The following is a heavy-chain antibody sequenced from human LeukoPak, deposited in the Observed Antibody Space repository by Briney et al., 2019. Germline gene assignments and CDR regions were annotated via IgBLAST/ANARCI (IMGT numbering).Heavy chain of an antibody. Sequence: PGRSLRLSCAASGFTFDDYAMHWGRQAPGKGLEWGSGISWNSGSIGYADAVKGRFTISRDNAKNSLYLQMTSLRAEDTALYYCAKGAAYDLPHGNWFAPWGPGALVTVSS. CDR1: GFTFDDYA. J-gene: IGHJ5*02. CDR3: AKGAAYDLPHGNWFAP. D-gene: IGHD3-3*01. CDR2: ISWNSGSI. V-gene: IGHV3-9*01.